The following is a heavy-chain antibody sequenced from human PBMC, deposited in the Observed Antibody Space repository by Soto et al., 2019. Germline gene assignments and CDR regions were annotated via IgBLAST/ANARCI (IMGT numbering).Heavy chain of an antibody. CDR3: ATWRFDY. J-gene: IGHJ4*02. Sequence: PSQTLSLTCAISGDSVPSNSAAWNWIRHSPSRGLEWLGRTYYRSKWYHDYAVSMRSRITINPDTTKNQFSLQLNSATLEDTAVYYCATWRFDYWGQGTLVTVSS. CDR1: GDSVPSNSAA. V-gene: IGHV6-1*01. CDR2: TYYRSKWYH.